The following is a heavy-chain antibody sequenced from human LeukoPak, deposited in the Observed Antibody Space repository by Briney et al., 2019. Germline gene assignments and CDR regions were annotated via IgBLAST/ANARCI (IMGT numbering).Heavy chain of an antibody. J-gene: IGHJ4*02. CDR2: IWYDGSNK. CDR1: GYTFSSYG. Sequence: PGRSLRLSCAASGYTFSSYGMHWVRQAPGKGLEWVAVIWYDGSNKYYADSVKGRFTISRDNSKNTLYLQMNSLRAEDTAVYYCARDDDAVTGALDFWGQGTLVTVSS. D-gene: IGHD6-19*01. CDR3: ARDDDAVTGALDF. V-gene: IGHV3-33*01.